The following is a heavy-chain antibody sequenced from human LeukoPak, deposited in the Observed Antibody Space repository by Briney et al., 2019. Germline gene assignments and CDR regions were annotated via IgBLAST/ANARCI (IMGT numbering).Heavy chain of an antibody. V-gene: IGHV4-59*01. CDR3: AGRGKAMLNN. CDR1: GVSMSSYY. Sequence: SETLSLTCSVSGVSMSSYYWSWIRQPPGKGLEWIGYIHDSGSTDYNPSLKSRVTISVDTSKSQVSLKLSSVTAADTAIYYCAGRGKAMLNNWGQGTLVAASS. J-gene: IGHJ4*02. D-gene: IGHD3-16*01. CDR2: IHDSGST.